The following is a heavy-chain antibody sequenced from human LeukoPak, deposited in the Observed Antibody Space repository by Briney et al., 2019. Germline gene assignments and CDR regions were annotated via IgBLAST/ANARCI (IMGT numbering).Heavy chain of an antibody. J-gene: IGHJ6*03. V-gene: IGHV3-23*01. CDR2: ISGSAFTT. Sequence: QPGGSLRLSCAASGFTFDNYAMSWVRQAPGKGLEWVSAISGSAFTTFYADSVKGRFTISRDNSKSTLYLQMSSLRAEDTAVYYCAKNIRTEGNYYYYMDVWGTGTTVTVSS. CDR3: AKNIRTEGNYYYYMDV. D-gene: IGHD2/OR15-2a*01. CDR1: GFTFDNYA.